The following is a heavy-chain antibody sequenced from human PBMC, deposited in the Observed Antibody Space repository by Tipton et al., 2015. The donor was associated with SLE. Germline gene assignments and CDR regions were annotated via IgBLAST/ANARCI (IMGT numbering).Heavy chain of an antibody. D-gene: IGHD6-19*01. CDR3: ARDWGIAVAGRPDY. J-gene: IGHJ4*02. V-gene: IGHV3-30-3*01. Sequence: QLVQSGGGVVQPGRSLRLSCAASGFTFSSYAMHWVRQAPGKGLEWVAVISYDGSNKYYADSVKGRFTISRDNSKNTLYLQMNSLRAEDTAVYYCARDWGIAVAGRPDYWGQGTLVTVSS. CDR1: GFTFSSYA. CDR2: ISYDGSNK.